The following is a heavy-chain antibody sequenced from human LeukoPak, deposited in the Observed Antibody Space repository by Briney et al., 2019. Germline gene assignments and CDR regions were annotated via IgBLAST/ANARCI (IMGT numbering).Heavy chain of an antibody. CDR1: GFSFSNYG. J-gene: IGHJ4*02. D-gene: IGHD5-12*01. V-gene: IGHV3-48*02. CDR2: ISSSSDSI. CDR3: ARAMRSGYDY. Sequence: GGSLRLSCAASGFSFSNYGMKWVRQAPGKRLEWVSYISSSSDSIYYADSVKGRFTISRDNAENSLYLQLNSLRDEDTAVYYCARAMRSGYDYWGQGTLLTVPS.